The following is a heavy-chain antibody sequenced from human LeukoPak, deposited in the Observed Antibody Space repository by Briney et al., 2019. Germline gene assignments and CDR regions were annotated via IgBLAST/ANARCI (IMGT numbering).Heavy chain of an antibody. CDR1: GGSFSGYY. D-gene: IGHD6-19*01. J-gene: IGHJ4*02. V-gene: IGHV4-38-2*01. Sequence: SETLSLTCAVYGGSFSGYYWGWIRQPPGKGLEWIGSIYHSGSTYYNPSLKSRVTISLDTSKNQFSLKVRSVTAADTAVYYCARVRAVAGTPFDYWGQGTLVTVSS. CDR3: ARVRAVAGTPFDY. CDR2: IYHSGST.